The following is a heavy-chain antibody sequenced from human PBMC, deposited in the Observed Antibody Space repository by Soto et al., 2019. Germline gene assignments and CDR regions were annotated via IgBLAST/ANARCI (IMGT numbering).Heavy chain of an antibody. CDR3: ARYHYYGSGSLNYYYYKDV. CDR2: IYYSGST. CDR1: CGSISRYY. D-gene: IGHD3-10*01. Sequence: TLFLTCTGSCGSISRYYWCWIRQPPGKGLEWIGYIYYSGSTNYNPSLKSRVTISVDTSKNQFSLKLSSVTAADTAVYYCARYHYYGSGSLNYYYYKDVWGKGTTVTVSS. J-gene: IGHJ6*03. V-gene: IGHV4-59*08.